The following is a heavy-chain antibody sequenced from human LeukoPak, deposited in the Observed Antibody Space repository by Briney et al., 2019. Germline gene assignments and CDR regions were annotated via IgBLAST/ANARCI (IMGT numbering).Heavy chain of an antibody. CDR3: ARGDYGDYLYYYYYGLDV. Sequence: GGSLRLSCAASGFTFSSYAMSWVRQAPGKGLEWVSAISGSGGSTYYADSVKGRFTISRDNSKNSLYVRMNSLRDEDTAVYYCARGDYGDYLYYYYYGLDVWGQGTTVTVSS. V-gene: IGHV3-23*01. CDR2: ISGSGGST. J-gene: IGHJ6*02. D-gene: IGHD4-17*01. CDR1: GFTFSSYA.